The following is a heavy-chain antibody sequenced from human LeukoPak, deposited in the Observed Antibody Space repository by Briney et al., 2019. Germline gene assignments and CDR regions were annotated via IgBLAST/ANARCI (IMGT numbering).Heavy chain of an antibody. V-gene: IGHV1-8*01. CDR2: MNPNSGNT. CDR1: GYTFTSYD. CDR3: ARQLRWDQYYFDY. J-gene: IGHJ4*02. D-gene: IGHD4-23*01. Sequence: GSVKVSCKASGYTFTSYDINWVRQATGQGLEWMGWMNPNSGNTGYAQKFQGRVTMTTDTSTSTAYMELRGLRSDDTAVYYCARQLRWDQYYFDYWGQGTLVTVSS.